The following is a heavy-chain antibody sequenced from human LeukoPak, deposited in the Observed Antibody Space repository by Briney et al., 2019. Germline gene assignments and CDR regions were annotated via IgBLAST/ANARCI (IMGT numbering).Heavy chain of an antibody. D-gene: IGHD3-3*01. CDR1: GGSISSYY. J-gene: IGHJ4*02. V-gene: IGHV4-4*07. CDR2: IYTSGST. Sequence: SETLSLTCTVSGGSISSYYWSWIRQPAGKGLEWIGRIYTSGSTYYNPSLKSRVTISVDTSKNQFSLKLSSVTAADTAVYYCARRTIFGVVIGYFDYWGQGTLVTVSS. CDR3: ARRTIFGVVIGYFDY.